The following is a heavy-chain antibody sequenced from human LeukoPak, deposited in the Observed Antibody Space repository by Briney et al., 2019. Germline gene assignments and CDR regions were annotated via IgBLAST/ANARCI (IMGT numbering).Heavy chain of an antibody. CDR3: ASQIVGAFDY. CDR2: IKEDGSER. V-gene: IGHV3-7*01. J-gene: IGHJ4*02. Sequence: AGGSLRLSCEGSAFIFSGHWMNWVRQTPGKGLEWVASIKEDGSERQYVDSVKGRFTISRDNSKNTLYLQMNSLRAEDTAVYYCASQIVGAFDYWGQGTLVTVSS. CDR1: AFIFSGHW. D-gene: IGHD1-26*01.